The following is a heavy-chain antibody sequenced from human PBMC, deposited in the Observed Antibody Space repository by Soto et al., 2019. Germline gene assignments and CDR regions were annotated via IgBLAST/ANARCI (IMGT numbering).Heavy chain of an antibody. V-gene: IGHV3-66*01. CDR2: VYRSGDT. CDR1: GFSVSSNY. D-gene: IGHD3-3*01. J-gene: IGHJ6*03. CDR3: AREAVFGLTMHYYHYMDV. Sequence: GGSLRLSCAASGFSVSSNYMSWIRQAPEKGLEWVSVVYRSGDTNYADSVKGRFTISRDTSKNTVYLHMNSLRADDTAVYYCAREAVFGLTMHYYHYMDVWGKGTTVTVSS.